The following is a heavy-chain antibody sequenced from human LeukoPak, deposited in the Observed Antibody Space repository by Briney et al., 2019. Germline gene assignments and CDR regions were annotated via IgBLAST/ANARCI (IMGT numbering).Heavy chain of an antibody. V-gene: IGHV3-30*02. CDR3: AKGYSGYCTINNCYPPDD. J-gene: IGHJ4*02. Sequence: PGRSLRLSCAASGFTFDDYAMHWVRQAPGKGLEWVAFIRDDGGDKFYADSVKDRFTISRDSSKNTLYLQMNSLRAEDTALYYCAKGYSGYCTINNCYPPDDWGQGTLVTVSS. D-gene: IGHD2-2*01. CDR2: IRDDGGDK. CDR1: GFTFDDYA.